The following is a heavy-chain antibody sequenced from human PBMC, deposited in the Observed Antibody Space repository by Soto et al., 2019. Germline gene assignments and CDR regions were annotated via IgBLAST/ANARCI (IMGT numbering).Heavy chain of an antibody. CDR3: AKDRYCTNGVCYNWFDP. CDR2: IIPIFGTA. V-gene: IGHV1-69*13. D-gene: IGHD2-8*01. CDR1: GGTFSSYA. J-gene: IGHJ5*02. Sequence: GASVKVSCKASGGTFSSYAISWVRQAPGQGLEWMGGIIPIFGTANYAQKFQGRVTITADESTSTAYMELSSLRAEDTAVYYCAKDRYCTNGVCYNWFDPWGQGTLVTVSS.